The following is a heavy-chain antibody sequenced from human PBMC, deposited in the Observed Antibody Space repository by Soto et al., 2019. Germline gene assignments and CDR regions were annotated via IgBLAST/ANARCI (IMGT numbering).Heavy chain of an antibody. Sequence: PGGSLRLSCVASGFTFSSYAMSWVRQAPGNGLEWVSSIVGSGGRTYYADSVQGRFTISRDNSKNTLYLQMNSLGAEDTAIFYCAKAPVPDYTAYGSCVFELWGRGTLVTVSS. CDR3: AKAPVPDYTAYGSCVFEL. D-gene: IGHD4-4*01. J-gene: IGHJ1*01. V-gene: IGHV3-23*01. CDR1: GFTFSSYA. CDR2: IVGSGGRT.